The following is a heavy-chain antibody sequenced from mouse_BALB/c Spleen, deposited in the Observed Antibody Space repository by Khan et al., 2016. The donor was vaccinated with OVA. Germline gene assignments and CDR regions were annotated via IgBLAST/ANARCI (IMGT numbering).Heavy chain of an antibody. J-gene: IGHJ2*01. CDR2: IYPGGGST. CDR1: GYTFSNYW. V-gene: IGHV1-63*02. Sequence: VQLKQSGTELARPGTSVKMSCKAAGYTFSNYWIGWVKQRPGHGLEWLGDIYPGGGSTNYNENFKGKATLTAATSSSTAYMQLSSLASDDSAIYYCARRGAARATCDYFDYWGQGTTLTVSS. CDR3: ARRGAARATCDYFDY. D-gene: IGHD3-1*01.